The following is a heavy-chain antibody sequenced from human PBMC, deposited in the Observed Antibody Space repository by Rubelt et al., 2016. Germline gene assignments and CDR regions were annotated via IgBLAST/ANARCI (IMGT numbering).Heavy chain of an antibody. J-gene: IGHJ4*02. Sequence: KKPGSSVKVSCKASGGTFSSYAISWVRQAPGQGLEWMGRIIPILGIANYAQKFQGRVTITADKSTSTAYMELSSLRSEDTAVYYCASTSFSHYYDSSGYSVNQLFDYWGQGTLVTVSS. D-gene: IGHD3-22*01. CDR2: IIPILGIA. CDR3: ASTSFSHYYDSSGYSVNQLFDY. CDR1: GGTFSSYA. V-gene: IGHV1-69*04.